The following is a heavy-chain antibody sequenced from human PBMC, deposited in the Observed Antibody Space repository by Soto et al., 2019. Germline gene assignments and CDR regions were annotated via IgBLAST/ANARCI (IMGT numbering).Heavy chain of an antibody. CDR2: ISYDGSSK. V-gene: IGHV3-30*18. CDR1: GFTFSSYG. CDR3: AKGSGMDWFDP. Sequence: GGSLRLSCAASGFTFSSYGMHWVRQAPGKGLEWVAVISYDGSSKYYADSVKGRFSISRDNSMNTVYLQLNSLRAEDTAVYYCAKGSGMDWFDPWGQGTLVTVSS. D-gene: IGHD6-13*01. J-gene: IGHJ5*02.